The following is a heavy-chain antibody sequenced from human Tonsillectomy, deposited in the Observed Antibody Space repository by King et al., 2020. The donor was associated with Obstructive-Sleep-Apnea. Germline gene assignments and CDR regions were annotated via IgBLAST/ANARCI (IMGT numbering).Heavy chain of an antibody. CDR2: IFSNDEK. V-gene: IGHV2-26*01. CDR3: ARIGRDGYSFDY. CDR1: GFSLSNARMD. J-gene: IGHJ4*02. D-gene: IGHD5-24*01. Sequence: VTLQESGPVLMKPPETLTLTCTVSGFSLSNARMDVSWIRQPPGKALEWLAHIFSNDEKSYSTTLKSRLTISKDTSKSQVVLTMTNMDPVDSGTYYCARIGRDGYSFDYWGQGTLVTVSS.